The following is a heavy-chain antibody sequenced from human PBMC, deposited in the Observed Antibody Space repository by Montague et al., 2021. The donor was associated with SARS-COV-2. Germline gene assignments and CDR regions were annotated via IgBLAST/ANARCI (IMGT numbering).Heavy chain of an antibody. Sequence: SLRLSCAASRLAFNGYAMHWVRQAPGKGLEWLTFISHDESNHRYADSVKGRFTISRDNSKNTLYPQMDSLRPEDTAVYYCAREGYRSGSFYIDYWGQGTLVTVSS. J-gene: IGHJ4*01. CDR1: RLAFNGYA. CDR3: AREGYRSGSFYIDY. D-gene: IGHD1-26*01. CDR2: ISHDESNH. V-gene: IGHV3-30*04.